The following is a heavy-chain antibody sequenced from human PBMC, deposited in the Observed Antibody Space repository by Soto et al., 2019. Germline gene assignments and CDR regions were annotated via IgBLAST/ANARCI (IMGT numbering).Heavy chain of an antibody. Sequence: GGSLRLSCAASGFTFSSYAMSWVRQAPGKGLEWVSAVSGSGGSTSYAYSGTGRLTISRDDSKNKLYLQMNSLRAEDTAVYYCAKCPSLYSGYDYFGYFDYWGQGTLVTVSS. CDR1: GFTFSSYA. J-gene: IGHJ4*02. V-gene: IGHV3-23*01. CDR3: AKCPSLYSGYDYFGYFDY. CDR2: VSGSGGST. D-gene: IGHD5-12*01.